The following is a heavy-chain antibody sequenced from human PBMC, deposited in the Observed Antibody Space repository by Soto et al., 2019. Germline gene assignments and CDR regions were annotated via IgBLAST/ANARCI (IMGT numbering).Heavy chain of an antibody. D-gene: IGHD3-10*01. V-gene: IGHV4-39*01. CDR1: GGSISSSSYY. CDR2: IYYSGST. Sequence: ETLSLTCTVSGGSISSSSYYWGWIRQPPGKGLEWIGSIYYSGSTYYNPSLKSRVTISVDTSKNQFSLKLSSVTAADTAVYYCARRSTSITMVRGAEFDYWGQGTLVTVSS. J-gene: IGHJ4*02. CDR3: ARRSTSITMVRGAEFDY.